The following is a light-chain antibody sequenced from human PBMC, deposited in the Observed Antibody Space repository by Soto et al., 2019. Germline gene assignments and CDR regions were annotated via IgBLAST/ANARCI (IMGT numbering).Light chain of an antibody. Sequence: VLTQAPGALSLSPGEGATLSCRASQSVSTNFFAWYQQKPGQAPRLLIYGASTRATGIPDRFSGSGSGTDFTLTISRLEPEDFAVYYCQQYGRTSWTCGQGTKVDIK. V-gene: IGKV3-20*01. J-gene: IGKJ1*01. CDR3: QQYGRTSWT. CDR1: QSVSTNF. CDR2: GAS.